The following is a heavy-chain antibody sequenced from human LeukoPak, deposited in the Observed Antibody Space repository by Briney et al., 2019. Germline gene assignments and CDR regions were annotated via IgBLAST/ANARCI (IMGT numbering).Heavy chain of an antibody. CDR2: IIPIFGTP. CDR1: GGTFSSYA. V-gene: IGHV1-69*06. CDR3: AKGATVGKEALDI. D-gene: IGHD1-14*01. Sequence: ASVKVSCKASGGTFSSYAISWVRQAPGQGLEWMGGIIPIFGTPNYAQNFQGRVTITADTSTNTAYMELSSLTSEDTALYFCAKGATVGKEALDIWGQGSLVTVSS. J-gene: IGHJ3*02.